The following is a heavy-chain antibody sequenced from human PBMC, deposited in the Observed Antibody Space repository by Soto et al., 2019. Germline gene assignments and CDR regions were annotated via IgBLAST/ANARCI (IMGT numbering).Heavy chain of an antibody. CDR2: ISGSGGST. CDR1: GFTFSSYA. D-gene: IGHD6-13*01. J-gene: IGHJ5*02. V-gene: IGHV3-23*01. Sequence: GGSLRLSCAASGFTFSSYAMSWVRQAPGKGLEWVSAISGSGGSTYYADSVKGRFTISRDNSKNTLYLQMNSLRAEDTAVYYCAKDRFRGIAAPDGGWFDPWGQGTLVTVSS. CDR3: AKDRFRGIAAPDGGWFDP.